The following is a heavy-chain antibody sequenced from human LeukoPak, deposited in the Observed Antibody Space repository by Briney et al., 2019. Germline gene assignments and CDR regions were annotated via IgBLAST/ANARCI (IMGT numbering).Heavy chain of an antibody. Sequence: GGSLRLSCSASGFTFSSYGMHWVRQAPGKGLEWVAVISYDGSNKYYADSVKGRFTISRDNSKNTLYLQMNSLRAEDTAVYYCAKVGSSWEYWFDPWGQGTLVTVSS. D-gene: IGHD6-13*01. CDR3: AKVGSSWEYWFDP. CDR1: GFTFSSYG. V-gene: IGHV3-30*18. CDR2: ISYDGSNK. J-gene: IGHJ5*02.